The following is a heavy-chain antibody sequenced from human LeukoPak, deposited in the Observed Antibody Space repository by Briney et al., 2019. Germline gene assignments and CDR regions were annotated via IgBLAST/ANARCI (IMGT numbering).Heavy chain of an antibody. CDR2: INPNSGGT. D-gene: IGHD2-15*01. CDR1: GYTFTGYY. V-gene: IGHV1-2*02. CDR3: ARDFGYCSGGSCYSWDYMDV. J-gene: IGHJ6*03. Sequence: ASVKVSCKASGYTFTGYYMHWVRQAPGQGLEWMGWINPNSGGTNYAQKFQGRVTMTRDTSISTAYMELSRLRSDDTAVYYCARDFGYCSGGSCYSWDYMDVWGKGTTVTISS.